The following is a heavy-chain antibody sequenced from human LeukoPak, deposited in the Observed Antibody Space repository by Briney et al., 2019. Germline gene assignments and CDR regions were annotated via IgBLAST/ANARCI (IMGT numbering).Heavy chain of an antibody. CDR3: ASGEVAAGPAPLDY. CDR1: EYSFTSYW. CDR2: IYPGDSNT. Sequence: GESLKISCKGSEYSFTSYWIGWVRQMPGKGLEWMGIIYPGDSNTRYSPSFQGQVTISADKSIRTAYLQWSSLKASDTAMYCCASGEVAAGPAPLDYWGQGTLVTVSS. D-gene: IGHD6-13*01. J-gene: IGHJ4*02. V-gene: IGHV5-51*01.